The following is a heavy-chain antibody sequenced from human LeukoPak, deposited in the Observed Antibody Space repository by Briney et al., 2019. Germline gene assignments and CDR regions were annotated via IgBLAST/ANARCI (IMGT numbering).Heavy chain of an antibody. CDR1: GASISSYY. CDR2: IYYSGST. CDR3: ARADSSGMYYFDY. V-gene: IGHV4-59*01. D-gene: IGHD6-19*01. J-gene: IGHJ4*02. Sequence: SETLSLTCTVSGASISSYYWSWIRQPPGKGLEWIGEIYYSGSTNNNPPLKSRVTISVDTPKNQFSLKLSSVTAADTAVYYCARADSSGMYYFDYWGQGTLSPSPQ.